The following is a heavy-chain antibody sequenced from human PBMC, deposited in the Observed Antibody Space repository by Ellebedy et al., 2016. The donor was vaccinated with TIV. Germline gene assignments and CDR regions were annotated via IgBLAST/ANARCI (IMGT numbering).Heavy chain of an antibody. V-gene: IGHV3-23*01. CDR3: AKMNWNDAQGY. J-gene: IGHJ4*02. D-gene: IGHD1-1*01. Sequence: GGSLRLSCAASGFTVSNSYMSWVRQTPGKGLEWVSAISGTGDTFYADSMKGRFTISRDNSKNTLYLQLNSLRAEDTAVYYCAKMNWNDAQGYWGQGTLVTVSS. CDR2: ISGTGDT. CDR1: GFTVSNSY.